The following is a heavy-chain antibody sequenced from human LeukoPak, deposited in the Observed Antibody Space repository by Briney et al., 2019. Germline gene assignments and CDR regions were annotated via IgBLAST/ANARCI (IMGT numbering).Heavy chain of an antibody. D-gene: IGHD2-8*01. CDR3: AREGCTNGVCYLDY. CDR1: GGSISSGSYC. CDR2: MYSSGST. V-gene: IGHV4-61*02. J-gene: IGHJ4*02. Sequence: SETLSLTCTVSGGSISSGSYCWSWIRQPAGKGLEWIGRMYSSGSTTCNPSLKSPDTISVAPSKNQFSLKLSSVTAADTAEYYCAREGCTNGVCYLDYSGQGTLVTVSP.